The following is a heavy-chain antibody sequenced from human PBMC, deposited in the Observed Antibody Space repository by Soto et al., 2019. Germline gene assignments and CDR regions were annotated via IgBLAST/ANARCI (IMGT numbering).Heavy chain of an antibody. V-gene: IGHV3-53*01. Sequence: LRLSCAASEFTVSSNYMNWVRHAPGKGLECDSTIYSGGSTYYADSVKGRFTISRDNSKNTLYLQMNNLRAEDTAVYYCAGRVGATNYGMDVWGQGTTVTVSS. D-gene: IGHD1-26*01. CDR1: EFTVSSNY. J-gene: IGHJ6*02. CDR2: IYSGGST. CDR3: AGRVGATNYGMDV.